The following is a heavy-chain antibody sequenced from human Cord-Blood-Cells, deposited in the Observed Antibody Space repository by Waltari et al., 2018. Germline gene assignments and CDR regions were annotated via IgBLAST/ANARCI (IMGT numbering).Heavy chain of an antibody. V-gene: IGHV4-61*01. Sequence: QVHLQASGPRLVQPSEPLSLPFTFAARSLRCGSYSSCWFQTPPGTGLEWIVYIYYSGSTNYKPSLKSRVTISVDTSKNQFSLKLSSVTAADMAVYYCARELIVGVTGSEYNWFDPWGQGTLVTVSS. CDR3: ARELIVGVTGSEYNWFDP. J-gene: IGHJ5*02. D-gene: IGHD1-26*01. CDR2: IYYSGST. CDR1: ARSLRCGSYS.